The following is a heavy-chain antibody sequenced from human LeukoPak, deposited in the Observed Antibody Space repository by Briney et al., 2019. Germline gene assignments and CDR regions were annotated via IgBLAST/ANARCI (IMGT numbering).Heavy chain of an antibody. CDR2: IRSKAYGGAT. D-gene: IGHD1-26*01. CDR1: GFTFGDYA. V-gene: IGHV3-49*04. Sequence: GGSLRLSCTVSGFTFGDYAMSWARQAPGKGLEWVGFIRSKAYGGATEYAASVKGRFTISRDDSKSIAYLQMNSLKTEDTAVYYCTPGGAQFDYWGQGTLVTVSS. CDR3: TPGGAQFDY. J-gene: IGHJ4*01.